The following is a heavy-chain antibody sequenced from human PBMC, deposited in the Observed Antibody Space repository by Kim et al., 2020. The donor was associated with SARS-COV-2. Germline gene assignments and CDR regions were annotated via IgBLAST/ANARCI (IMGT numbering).Heavy chain of an antibody. D-gene: IGHD3-22*01. CDR2: IYYSGST. V-gene: IGHV4-59*13. J-gene: IGHJ4*02. CDR3: ASLRPYYDSSGYYYAFDY. CDR1: GGSISSYY. Sequence: SETLSLTCTVSGGSISSYYWSWIRQPPGKGLEWIGYIYYSGSTNYNPSLKSRVTISVDTSKNQFSLKLSSVTAADTAVYYCASLRPYYDSSGYYYAFDYWGQGTLVTVSS.